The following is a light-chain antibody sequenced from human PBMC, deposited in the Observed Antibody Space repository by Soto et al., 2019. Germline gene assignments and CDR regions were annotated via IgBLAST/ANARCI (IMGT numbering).Light chain of an antibody. CDR2: EVT. J-gene: IGLJ1*01. CDR3: SSYTSSSTLI. CDR1: SSDVGGYNY. Sequence: QSVLTQPASVSGSPGQSITISCTGTSSDVGGYNYVSWYQQDPGKAPKLMIYEVTNRPSGVSNRFSGSKSGSTASLTISGLQAEDEADYYCSSYTSSSTLIFGTGTKLTVL. V-gene: IGLV2-14*01.